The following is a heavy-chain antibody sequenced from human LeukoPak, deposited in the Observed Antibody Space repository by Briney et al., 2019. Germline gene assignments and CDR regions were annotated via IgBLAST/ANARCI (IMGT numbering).Heavy chain of an antibody. D-gene: IGHD3-3*01. Sequence: PGGSLRLSCTASGFTFSSYSIHWVRQAPGKGLEWVALISFDGKKTDYADSVKGRFTFSRDNSKNTLYLQMNSLRAEDTAVYYCAKDQGYDFWSGYPFDYWGQGTLVTVSS. CDR2: ISFDGKKT. J-gene: IGHJ4*02. V-gene: IGHV3-30*04. CDR1: GFTFSSYS. CDR3: AKDQGYDFWSGYPFDY.